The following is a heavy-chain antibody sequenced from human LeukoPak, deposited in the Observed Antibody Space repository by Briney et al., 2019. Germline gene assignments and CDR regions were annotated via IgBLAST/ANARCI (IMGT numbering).Heavy chain of an antibody. Sequence: QSGGSLRLSCLTSGFTFSTNAMSWVRQAPGKGLEWISGISGSGASTYYADSVTGRFTISRDNSRNTLYLQMNSLRGDDTAVYYCVKDVGKWESLHFFDYWGQGTLVTVSS. D-gene: IGHD1-26*01. CDR1: GFTFSTNA. CDR2: ISGSGAST. J-gene: IGHJ4*02. V-gene: IGHV3-23*01. CDR3: VKDVGKWESLHFFDY.